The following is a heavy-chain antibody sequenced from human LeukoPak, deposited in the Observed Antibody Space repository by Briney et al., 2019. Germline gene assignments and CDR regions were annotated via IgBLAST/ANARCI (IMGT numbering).Heavy chain of an antibody. CDR2: INPDGRRT. CDR1: GFTFSNNW. J-gene: IGHJ6*03. Sequence: PGGSLGLSCAASGFTFSNNWMHWVRQAPGKGLVWVSRINPDGRRTDYADSVKGRFTISRDNAKNTLYLQMNSLRVEDTAVYCCAREVEEVPTAMGVYYYYFMDVWGKGTTVTVSS. D-gene: IGHD2-2*01. CDR3: AREVEEVPTAMGVYYYYFMDV. V-gene: IGHV3-74*01.